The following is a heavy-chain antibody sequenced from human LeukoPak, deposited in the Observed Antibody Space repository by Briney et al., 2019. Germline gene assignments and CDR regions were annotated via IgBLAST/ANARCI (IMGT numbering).Heavy chain of an antibody. J-gene: IGHJ4*02. CDR2: IRYDGGNQ. CDR3: AKDPPAYCGGDCYSGSEGASDY. Sequence: GGTLRLSCAASGFTFSSYGMHWVRQTPGKGLECVAFIRYDGGNQYYTDSVKGRFTISRDNSKNTIYLQMNSLRAEDTAVYYCAKDPPAYCGGDCYSGSEGASDYWGQGTLVTVSS. V-gene: IGHV3-30*02. D-gene: IGHD2-21*02. CDR1: GFTFSSYG.